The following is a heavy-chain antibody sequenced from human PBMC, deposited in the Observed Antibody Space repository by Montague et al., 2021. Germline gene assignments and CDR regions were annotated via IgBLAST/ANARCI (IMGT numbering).Heavy chain of an antibody. CDR1: GFTFSNYW. V-gene: IGHV3-7*01. J-gene: IGHJ4*02. CDR2: IKQDGSEK. D-gene: IGHD2-21*01. Sequence: SLRLSCAASGFTFSNYWMSWVRQAPGKGLEWVANIKQDGSEKHYVDSVKGRFTISRDNAKNSLYLQMNSLRAKDMAVYFCARDQGQGYCGGDCYVGLDYWGQGTLVTVSS. CDR3: ARDQGQGYCGGDCYVGLDY.